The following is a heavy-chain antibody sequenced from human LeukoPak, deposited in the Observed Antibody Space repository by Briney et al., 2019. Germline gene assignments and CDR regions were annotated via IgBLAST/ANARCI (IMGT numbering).Heavy chain of an antibody. Sequence: LCLSCTVSGGSISSGGYYWSWVRQAPGKGLVWVSAISGSGGSTYYADSVKGRFTISRDNSKNTLYLQMNSLRDKHTAVYYCAKELGCSGGSCFTPAFDYWGQGTLVTVSS. V-gene: IGHV3-23*01. CDR1: GGSISSGGYY. D-gene: IGHD2-15*01. J-gene: IGHJ4*02. CDR2: ISGSGGST. CDR3: AKELGCSGGSCFTPAFDY.